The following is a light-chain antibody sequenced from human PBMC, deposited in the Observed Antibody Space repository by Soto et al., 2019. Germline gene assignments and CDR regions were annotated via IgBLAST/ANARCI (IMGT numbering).Light chain of an antibody. CDR2: TAS. CDR1: EGISNF. CDR3: QQYENLPIT. V-gene: IGKV1-9*01. Sequence: IHLTQSPSFLSASVGDRVTITCRASEGISNFLAWYQQKPGKAPELLIYTASTLRSGVPSRFSGSGSGTHFTLTITSLQPEDVATYYCQQYENLPITFGQGTRLEIK. J-gene: IGKJ5*01.